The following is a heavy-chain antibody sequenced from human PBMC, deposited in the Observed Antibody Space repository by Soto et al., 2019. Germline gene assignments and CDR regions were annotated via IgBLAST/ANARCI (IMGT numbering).Heavy chain of an antibody. Sequence: QVQLVQSGAEVTKPGASVNVSCKASGYTFTDYGISWVRQAPGQRLEWMGWISAYNGDTNYAQQLQGRVTMTTDTSTSTAYMELRSLRSDDTAVYYCARWTAYWYFDLWGRGTLVTVSS. CDR2: ISAYNGDT. D-gene: IGHD2-21*02. CDR1: GYTFTDYG. CDR3: ARWTAYWYFDL. J-gene: IGHJ2*01. V-gene: IGHV1-18*01.